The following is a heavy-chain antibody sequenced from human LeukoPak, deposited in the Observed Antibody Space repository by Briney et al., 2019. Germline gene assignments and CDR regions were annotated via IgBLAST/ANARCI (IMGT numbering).Heavy chain of an antibody. J-gene: IGHJ6*03. Sequence: SETLSLTCTVSGDSISRYYWSWIRQPPGKGLEWIGYIYYSGSTNYNPSLKSRVTISVDTSKNQFFLKLSSVTAADTAVYYCARDRYNYSYYYFMDVWGKGTTVTVSS. D-gene: IGHD5-18*01. V-gene: IGHV4-59*01. CDR3: ARDRYNYSYYYFMDV. CDR1: GDSISRYY. CDR2: IYYSGST.